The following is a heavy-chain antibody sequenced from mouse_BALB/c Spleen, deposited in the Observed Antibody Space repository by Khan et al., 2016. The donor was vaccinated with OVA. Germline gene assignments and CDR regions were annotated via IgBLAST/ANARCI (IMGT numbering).Heavy chain of an antibody. V-gene: IGHV1-4*01. CDR1: GYTFTSYT. Sequence: VQLQESGAELARPGASVKMSCKASGYTFTSYTIHWIKLRPGQGLEWIGFINPSNGYTNYNQKFKDKATLTADKSSTTVFMQLSSLTSDDSAVYNCVRDGAYHRNDGWFAYWGQGTLVTDCA. J-gene: IGHJ3*01. CDR3: VRDGAYHRNDGWFAY. CDR2: INPSNGYT. D-gene: IGHD2-14*01.